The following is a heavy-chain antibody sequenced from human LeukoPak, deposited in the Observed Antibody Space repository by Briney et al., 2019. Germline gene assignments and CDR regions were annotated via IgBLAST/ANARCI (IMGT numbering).Heavy chain of an antibody. Sequence: ASVKVSCKASGYTFTSYGITWVRQAPGQGLEWMGWISTQGGNTNYAQKVQGRLTLTTDRSTNTAYMELRSLRSDDTAVYYCARGAYGDKWGQGTMVTVSS. V-gene: IGHV1-18*04. J-gene: IGHJ4*02. CDR3: ARGAYGDK. D-gene: IGHD4-17*01. CDR1: GYTFTSYG. CDR2: ISTQGGNT.